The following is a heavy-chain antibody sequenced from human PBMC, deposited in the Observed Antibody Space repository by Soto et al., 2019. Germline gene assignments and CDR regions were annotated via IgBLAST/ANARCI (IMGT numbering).Heavy chain of an antibody. CDR1: GYTFTSYE. D-gene: IGHD3-10*01. Sequence: QVQLVQSGAEVKKPGASVKVSCKASGYTFTSYEINWVRQATGQGLEWMGWMNPNSGDTGYAQKFQGRVNMTRNTSISTAYMELSSLRSEDTAVYYCVRGELLWFGELLRWGQGTLVTVSS. CDR3: VRGELLWFGELLR. CDR2: MNPNSGDT. J-gene: IGHJ4*02. V-gene: IGHV1-8*01.